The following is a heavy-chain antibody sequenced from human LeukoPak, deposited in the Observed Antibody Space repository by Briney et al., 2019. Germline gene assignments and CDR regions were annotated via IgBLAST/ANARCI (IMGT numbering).Heavy chain of an antibody. J-gene: IGHJ6*02. V-gene: IGHV4-34*01. CDR3: ARGPYYYYGMDV. Sequence: PSETLSLTCAVYGGSFSGYYWSWIRQPPGKGLEWIGEINHSGSTNYNPSLKSRVTISVDTSKSQFSLKLSSVTAADTAVYYCARGPYYYYGMDVWGQGTTVTVSS. CDR2: INHSGST. CDR1: GGSFSGYY.